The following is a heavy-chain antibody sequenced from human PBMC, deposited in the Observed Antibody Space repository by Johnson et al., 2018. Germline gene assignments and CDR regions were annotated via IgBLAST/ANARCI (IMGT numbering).Heavy chain of an antibody. D-gene: IGHD4-17*01. CDR2: IIGSGGNT. J-gene: IGHJ6*02. CDR1: GFTFSGSA. Sequence: VQLVESGGGLVQPGGSLRLSCAASGFTFSGSAMNWVRQAPGKGLEWVSTIIGSGGNTYYADSVKGRFTISRDNSKNTLYLKLDSLRADDTARYYCAKGRATMTPGKYGMGVWGQGTTVTVSS. V-gene: IGHV3-23*04. CDR3: AKGRATMTPGKYGMGV.